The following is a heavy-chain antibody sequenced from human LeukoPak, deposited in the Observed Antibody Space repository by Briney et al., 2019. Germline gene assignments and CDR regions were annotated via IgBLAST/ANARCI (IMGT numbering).Heavy chain of an antibody. V-gene: IGHV1-69*05. D-gene: IGHD3-3*01. Sequence: SVKVSCKASGGTFTSYGISWVRQAHGQGLEWMGGIIPIFGTANYAQKFQGRVTITTDESTTTAYMELSSLISEDTAVYYCARAGVWLAYYFDYWGQGTLVTVSS. CDR1: GGTFTSYG. CDR2: IIPIFGTA. J-gene: IGHJ4*02. CDR3: ARAGVWLAYYFDY.